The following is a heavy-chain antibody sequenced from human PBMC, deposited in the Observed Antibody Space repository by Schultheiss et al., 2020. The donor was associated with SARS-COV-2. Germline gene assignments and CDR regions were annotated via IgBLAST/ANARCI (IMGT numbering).Heavy chain of an antibody. J-gene: IGHJ3*02. CDR2: IYYSGST. CDR1: GGSISSYY. CDR3: ARGEAGFGEPWAHAFDI. D-gene: IGHD3-10*01. V-gene: IGHV4-59*01. Sequence: SETLSLTCTVSGGSISSYYWSWIRQPPGKGLEWIGYIYYSGSTNYNPSLKSRVTISVDTSKNQFSLKLSSVTAADTAVYYCARGEAGFGEPWAHAFDIWGQGTMVTVSS.